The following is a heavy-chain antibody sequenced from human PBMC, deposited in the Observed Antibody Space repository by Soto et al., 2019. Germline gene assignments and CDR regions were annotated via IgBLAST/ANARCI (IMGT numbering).Heavy chain of an antibody. J-gene: IGHJ4*02. CDR2: ISGSGGST. CDR3: AKASGSGSYYAPPSFDY. CDR1: GFTFSSYA. V-gene: IGHV3-23*01. D-gene: IGHD3-10*01. Sequence: EVQVLESGGGLVQPGGSLRLSCAVSGFTFSSYAMSWVRQAPGKGLEWVSAISGSGGSTYYGDSVKGRFTISRDNSKNTLYLQMNRLRDEDTALYYCAKASGSGSYYAPPSFDYWGQGTLVTVSS.